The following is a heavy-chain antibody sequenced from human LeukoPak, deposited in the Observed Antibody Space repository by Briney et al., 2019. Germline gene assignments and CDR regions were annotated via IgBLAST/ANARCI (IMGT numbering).Heavy chain of an antibody. CDR2: ISAYNSNT. Sequence: ASVKVSCKASGYTFTSYGISWVRQAPGQGLEWMGWISAYNSNTHYAQNLQGRVTMTTDTSTSTAYMELRSPRSDDTAVYYCARDLVPLGATVVTGGYWGQGTLVTVSS. D-gene: IGHD4-23*01. CDR3: ARDLVPLGATVVTGGY. CDR1: GYTFTSYG. V-gene: IGHV1-18*01. J-gene: IGHJ4*02.